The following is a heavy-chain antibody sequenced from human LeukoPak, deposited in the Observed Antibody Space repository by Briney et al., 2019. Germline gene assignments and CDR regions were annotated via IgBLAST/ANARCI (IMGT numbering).Heavy chain of an antibody. CDR2: ISSSSSYI. CDR1: GFTFSSYS. D-gene: IGHD5-24*01. CDR3: ARAEMATEFDY. Sequence: GGSLRLSGAASGFTFSSYSMNWVRQAPGKGLEWVSSISSSSSYIYYADSVKGRFTISRDNAKNSLYLQMNSLRAEDTAVYYCARAEMATEFDYWGQGTLVTVSS. V-gene: IGHV3-21*01. J-gene: IGHJ4*02.